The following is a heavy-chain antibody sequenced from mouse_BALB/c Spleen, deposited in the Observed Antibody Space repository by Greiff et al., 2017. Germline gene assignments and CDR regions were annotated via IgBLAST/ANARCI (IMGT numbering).Heavy chain of an antibody. Sequence: EVKVVESGGGLVQPGGSRKLSCTASGFTFSNFGMHWVRQAPEKGLEWVAYISSGSSNIYYEETVKGRFTISRDNPKNTLFLQMTSLRSEDTAMYYCARSTTVVATDYYVMDYWGQGTSVTVSS. CDR2: ISSGSSNI. D-gene: IGHD1-1*01. J-gene: IGHJ4*01. CDR3: ARSTTVVATDYYVMDY. CDR1: GFTFSNFG. V-gene: IGHV5-17*02.